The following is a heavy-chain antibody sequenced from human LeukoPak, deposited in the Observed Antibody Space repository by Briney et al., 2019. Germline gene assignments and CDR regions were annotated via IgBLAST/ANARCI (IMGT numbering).Heavy chain of an antibody. V-gene: IGHV1-2*06. Sequence: ASVKVSCKASGYTFTGYYMHWVRQAPGQGLEWMGRINPNSGGTNYAQKFQGRVTMTRDTSISTAYMELSRLRSDDTAVYYCASRDCSSTSCPLDPWGQGTLVTVSS. D-gene: IGHD2-2*01. J-gene: IGHJ5*02. CDR1: GYTFTGYY. CDR3: ASRDCSSTSCPLDP. CDR2: INPNSGGT.